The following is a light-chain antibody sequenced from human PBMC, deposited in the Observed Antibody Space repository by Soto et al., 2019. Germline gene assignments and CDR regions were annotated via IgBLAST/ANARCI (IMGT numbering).Light chain of an antibody. J-gene: IGKJ1*01. CDR2: WAS. CDR1: QSVLYSSNNKNY. Sequence: DIVMTQSPDSLAVSLGERATINCKSSQSVLYSSNNKNYLAWYQQKAGQPPKVLISWASTRESGVPDRVSGSGSWRDFTLTISSLQAEDVAVYYCEQYYRSPLAFSQGTKVEIK. CDR3: EQYYRSPLA. V-gene: IGKV4-1*01.